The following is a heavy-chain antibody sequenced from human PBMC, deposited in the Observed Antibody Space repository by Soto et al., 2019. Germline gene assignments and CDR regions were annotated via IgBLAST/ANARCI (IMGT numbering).Heavy chain of an antibody. D-gene: IGHD3-3*01. Sequence: QVLLVQSGAEVQKPGSSVKVSCKGSGDTFNSYDINWVRQAPGQRLEWVGGIIPIFGTPNYAQKFQGRVAITADKSTSTAYMEMSSLRSDDTAVYYCARTSYHDFWSGYSYYFDSWGQGTLVTVSS. CDR3: ARTSYHDFWSGYSYYFDS. CDR2: IIPIFGTP. J-gene: IGHJ4*02. CDR1: GDTFNSYD. V-gene: IGHV1-69*06.